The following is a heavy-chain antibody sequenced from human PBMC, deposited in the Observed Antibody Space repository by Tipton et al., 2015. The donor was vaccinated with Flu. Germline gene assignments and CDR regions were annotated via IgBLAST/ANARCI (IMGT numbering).Heavy chain of an antibody. V-gene: IGHV4-4*07. J-gene: IGHJ5*02. CDR3: AREEQRLRGLGWFDP. CDR2: IYTSGST. D-gene: IGHD6-19*01. Sequence: LRLSCTASGGSISSYYWSWIRQPAGKGLEWIGRIYTSGSTNYNPSLKSRVTMSVDTSKNQFSLKLSSVTAADTAVYYCAREEQRLRGLGWFDPWGQGTLVTVSS. CDR1: GGSISSYY.